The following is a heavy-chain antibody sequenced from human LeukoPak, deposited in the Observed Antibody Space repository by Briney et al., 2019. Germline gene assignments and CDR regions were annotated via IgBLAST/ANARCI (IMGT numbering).Heavy chain of an antibody. CDR1: GFSFRNAW. V-gene: IGHV3-15*01. CDR3: TNYGGASPGDY. Sequence: PGGSLRLSGAASGFSFRNAWMSWVRQAPGKGLEWVGRIKSKADGETIDYAAPVKGRFTISRDDSKSTLFLQMDSLKTEDTAVYYCTNYGGASPGDYWGQGTLVTVSS. CDR2: IKSKADGETI. D-gene: IGHD4-23*01. J-gene: IGHJ4*02.